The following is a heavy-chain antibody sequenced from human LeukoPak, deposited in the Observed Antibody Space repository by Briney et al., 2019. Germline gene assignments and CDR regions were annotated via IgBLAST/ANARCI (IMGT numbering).Heavy chain of an antibody. D-gene: IGHD6-19*01. CDR2: IIPILGIA. V-gene: IGHV1-69*04. J-gene: IGHJ4*02. CDR3: ASSRLGIAVAGSGGPFDY. CDR1: GGTFSSYA. Sequence: EASVKVSCKASGGTFSSYAISWVRQAPGQGLEWMGRIIPILGIANYAQKFQGRVTITADKSTSTAYMELSSLRSEDTAVYYSASSRLGIAVAGSGGPFDYWGQGTLVTVSS.